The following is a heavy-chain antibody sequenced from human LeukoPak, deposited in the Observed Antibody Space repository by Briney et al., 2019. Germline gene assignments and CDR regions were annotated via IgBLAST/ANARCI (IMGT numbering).Heavy chain of an antibody. Sequence: ASVKVSCKTSGFTFTDYYIHWVRLAPGQGLEWMGDINPHSGVTSFPQRFRGRVTLTTDTSISAAYMDLSSLTSDDTAIYYCVREGNQVLTKNFDLCGQGALVTVSS. V-gene: IGHV1-2*02. CDR2: INPHSGVT. J-gene: IGHJ4*02. D-gene: IGHD4-23*01. CDR3: VREGNQVLTKNFDL. CDR1: GFTFTDYY.